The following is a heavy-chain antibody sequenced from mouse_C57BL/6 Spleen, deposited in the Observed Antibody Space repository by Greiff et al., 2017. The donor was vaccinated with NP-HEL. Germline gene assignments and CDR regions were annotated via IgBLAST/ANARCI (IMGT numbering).Heavy chain of an antibody. J-gene: IGHJ2*01. CDR2: INPNNGGT. V-gene: IGHV1-26*01. CDR1: GYTFTDYY. D-gene: IGHD4-1*01. Sequence: EVQLQQSGPELVKPGASVKISCKASGYTFTDYYMNWVKQSHGKSLEWIGDINPNNGGTSYNQKFKGKATLTVDKSSSTAYMERRSLTSEDSAVYYCARSELGSYFDYWGQGTTLTVSS. CDR3: ARSELGSYFDY.